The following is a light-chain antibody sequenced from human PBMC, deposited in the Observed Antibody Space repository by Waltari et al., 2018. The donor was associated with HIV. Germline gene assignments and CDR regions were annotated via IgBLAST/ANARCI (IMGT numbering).Light chain of an antibody. Sequence: DIQMTQSPSSLSASVGDRVTITCRANQDISIWVAWSQRKPEKAPQSLIYAASNLQRGVPSRFSGSGSGTNFTLVISNLQPEDFVSYYCQQYKNCPLTFGGGTKVEI. CDR1: QDISIW. V-gene: IGKV1D-16*01. J-gene: IGKJ4*01. CDR3: QQYKNCPLT. CDR2: AAS.